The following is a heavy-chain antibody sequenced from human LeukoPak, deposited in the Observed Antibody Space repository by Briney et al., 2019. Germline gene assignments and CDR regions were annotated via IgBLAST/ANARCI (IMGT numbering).Heavy chain of an antibody. D-gene: IGHD2-2*01. Sequence: SGGSLRLSCAASGFTFSSYAMSWVRQAPGKGLEWVSAISGSGGSTYYADSVKGRFTISRDNAKNSLYLQMNSLRAEDTAVYYCARDLVVVPAASVDYYFGMDVWGQGTTVTVSS. CDR1: GFTFSSYA. J-gene: IGHJ6*02. CDR2: ISGSGGST. V-gene: IGHV3-23*01. CDR3: ARDLVVVPAASVDYYFGMDV.